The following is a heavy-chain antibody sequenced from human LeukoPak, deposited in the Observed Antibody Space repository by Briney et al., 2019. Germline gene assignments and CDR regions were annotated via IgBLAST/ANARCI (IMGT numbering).Heavy chain of an antibody. V-gene: IGHV4-34*01. J-gene: IGHJ4*02. CDR1: GGSFSGYY. D-gene: IGHD3-3*01. CDR2: INHSGST. Sequence: PSETLSLTCAVYGGSFSGYYWSWIRQPPGKGLEWIGEINHSGSTNYNPSLKSRVTISVDTSKNQFSLKLSSVTAADTAVYYCARTYYDFWSGHLYYFDYCGQGTLVTVSS. CDR3: ARTYYDFWSGHLYYFDY.